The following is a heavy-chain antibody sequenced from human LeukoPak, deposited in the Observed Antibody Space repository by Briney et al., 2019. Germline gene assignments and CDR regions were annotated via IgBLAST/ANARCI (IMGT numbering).Heavy chain of an antibody. CDR1: GFTFSSSA. D-gene: IGHD6-6*01. Sequence: GGSLRLSCAASGFTFSSSAMHWVRQAPGKGLEWASHISHTSGDTYYADSVKGRFTISRDNSKNTLLLQMNSLRAEDTAIYYCAKGAIQYASSPEAFDIWGQGTTVTVSS. V-gene: IGHV3-23*01. J-gene: IGHJ3*02. CDR3: AKGAIQYASSPEAFDI. CDR2: ISHTSGDT.